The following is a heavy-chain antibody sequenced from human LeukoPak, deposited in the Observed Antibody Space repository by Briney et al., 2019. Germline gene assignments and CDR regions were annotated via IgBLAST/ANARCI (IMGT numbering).Heavy chain of an antibody. Sequence: GGSLRLSCAVSGFTFSRYWMGWVRQAPGKGLQWVANIKQDGSEKYYVDSVKGRFTNSRDNAKNSLYLQMNSLTTEDTAVYYCARNDLSAFDSWGQGTLVTVSS. CDR1: GFTFSRYW. CDR2: IKQDGSEK. D-gene: IGHD1-1*01. V-gene: IGHV3-7*01. J-gene: IGHJ4*02. CDR3: ARNDLSAFDS.